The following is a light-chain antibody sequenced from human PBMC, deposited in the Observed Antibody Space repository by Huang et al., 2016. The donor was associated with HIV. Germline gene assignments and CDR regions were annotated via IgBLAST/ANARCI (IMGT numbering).Light chain of an antibody. CDR3: QQRGAWPLT. CDR1: QNINSY. CDR2: DSF. Sequence: DIVLTQSPATLSLSPGQRATLSCRASQNINSYLVCYQQKPGQAHRPLIYDSFNRATGIPARFSGSGSGTDFPLTINTLEPEDFAVYYCQQRGAWPLTFGGGTKVEIK. V-gene: IGKV3-11*01. J-gene: IGKJ4*01.